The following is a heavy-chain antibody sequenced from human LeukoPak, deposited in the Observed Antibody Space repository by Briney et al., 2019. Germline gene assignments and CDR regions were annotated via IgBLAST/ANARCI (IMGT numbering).Heavy chain of an antibody. CDR2: INSDGSST. CDR3: ARDYYDSSGYLFDY. CDR1: GFTFSSYW. V-gene: IGHV3-74*01. D-gene: IGHD3-22*01. J-gene: IGHJ4*02. Sequence: PGRSLRPACAAAGFTFSSYWIDSVRQAPGNWLGWVSRINSDGSSTRYADSVKGRFTIFRDNAKNTLYLQMNSLRAEDTAVYYCARDYYDSSGYLFDYWGQGTLVTVSS.